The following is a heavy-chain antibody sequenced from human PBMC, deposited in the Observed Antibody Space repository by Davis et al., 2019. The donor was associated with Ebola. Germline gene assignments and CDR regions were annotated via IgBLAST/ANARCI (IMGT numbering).Heavy chain of an antibody. Sequence: GESLKISCAASGFSFSSYSMHWVRQASGKGLEWVGRIRSKANSYATSYAASVKGRFTISRDDSKNTAYLQMNSLETEDTAVYYCTSSNGGIADYWGQGTLVTVSS. V-gene: IGHV3-73*01. CDR1: GFSFSSYS. J-gene: IGHJ4*02. CDR3: TSSNGGIADY. D-gene: IGHD2-8*01. CDR2: IRSKANSYAT.